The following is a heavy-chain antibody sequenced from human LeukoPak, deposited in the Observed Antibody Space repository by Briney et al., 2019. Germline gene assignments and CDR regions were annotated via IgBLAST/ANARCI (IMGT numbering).Heavy chain of an antibody. CDR3: ARVHLYCSGGSCPDYNWFDP. CDR2: DFYSGST. D-gene: IGHD2-15*01. Sequence: SSETLSLTCTVSGVSMTTHYWTWIRQAPGKGLEWIGYDFYSGSTYYNPSLKSRVTISVDTSKNQFSLKLSSVTAADTAVYYCARVHLYCSGGSCPDYNWFDPWGQGTLVTVSS. V-gene: IGHV4-59*08. CDR1: GVSMTTHY. J-gene: IGHJ5*02.